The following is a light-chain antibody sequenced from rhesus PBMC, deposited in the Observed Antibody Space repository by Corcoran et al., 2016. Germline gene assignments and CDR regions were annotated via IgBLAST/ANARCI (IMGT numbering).Light chain of an antibody. Sequence: DIVMTQSPDSLAVSLGERVTINCKSSQSLLYSSTNKNYLAWYQQKPGQAPKLLIYWASTRESGVPKRFSGSGSGTDFTLTISGLQAEDVAVDYCQQYYSTPLTFGGGTKVEIK. V-gene: IGKV4-1*01. CDR2: WAS. CDR3: QQYYSTPLT. J-gene: IGKJ4*01. CDR1: QSLLYSSTNKNY.